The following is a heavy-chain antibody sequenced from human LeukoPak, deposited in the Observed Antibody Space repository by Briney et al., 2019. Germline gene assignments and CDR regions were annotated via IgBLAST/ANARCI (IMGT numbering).Heavy chain of an antibody. CDR2: INPNSGGT. V-gene: IGHV1-2*02. CDR3: ARFSVAGRPFDY. Sequence: ASVKVSCKASGYTFTGYYMHWVRQAPRQGLEWMGWINPNSGGTNYAQKFQGRVTMTRDTSISTAYMELSRLRSDDTAVYYCARFSVAGRPFDYWGQGTLVTVSS. J-gene: IGHJ4*02. D-gene: IGHD6-19*01. CDR1: GYTFTGYY.